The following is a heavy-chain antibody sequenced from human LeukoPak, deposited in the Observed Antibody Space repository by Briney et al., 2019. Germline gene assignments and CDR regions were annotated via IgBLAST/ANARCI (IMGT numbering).Heavy chain of an antibody. CDR3: ARSPRPRGYESDY. J-gene: IGHJ4*02. CDR2: ISSSSSYT. Sequence: GGSLRLSCVASGFTFSDYYMSWIRQAPGKGLEWVSYISSSSSYTNYADSVKGRFTISRDNAKNSLYLQMNSLRAEDTAVYYCARSPRPRGYESDYWGQGTLVTVSS. D-gene: IGHD5-12*01. V-gene: IGHV3-11*03. CDR1: GFTFSDYY.